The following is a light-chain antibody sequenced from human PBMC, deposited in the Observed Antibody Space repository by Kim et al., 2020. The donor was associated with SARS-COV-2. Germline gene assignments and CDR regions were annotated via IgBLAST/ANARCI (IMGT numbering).Light chain of an antibody. CDR3: QQYDRSPYT. CDR2: GTS. V-gene: IGKV3-20*01. Sequence: LSPGERATLSCSAMQSVASNHLAWFQQKPGPAPRLLIYGTSSRATGIPDRFSASESGTDFTLTISRLEPEDFAVYYCQQYDRSPYTFGQGTKLEI. J-gene: IGKJ2*01. CDR1: QSVASNH.